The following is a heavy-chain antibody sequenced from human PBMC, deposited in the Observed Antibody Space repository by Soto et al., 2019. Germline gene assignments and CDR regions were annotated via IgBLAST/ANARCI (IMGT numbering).Heavy chain of an antibody. CDR3: TKLTWADYGGIFDP. Sequence: SETLSLTCAVSGYSISSSNWWGWIRQPPGKGLEWIGYIYYSGTTYYNPSLKSRVAISVDTSKNQFSLKLSSVTTADTAVYYCTKLTWADYGGIFDPWGQGTLVT. D-gene: IGHD4-17*01. J-gene: IGHJ5*02. V-gene: IGHV4-28*01. CDR2: IYYSGTT. CDR1: GYSISSSNW.